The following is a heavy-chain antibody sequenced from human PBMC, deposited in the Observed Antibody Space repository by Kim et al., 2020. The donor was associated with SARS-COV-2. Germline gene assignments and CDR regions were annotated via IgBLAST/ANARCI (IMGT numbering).Heavy chain of an antibody. CDR2: INPNSGGT. Sequence: ASVKVSCKASGYTFTGYYMHWVRQAPGQGLEWMGRINPNSGGTNYAQKFQGRVTMTRDTSISTTYMELSRLRSDDTAVYYCARAPQVLGYCSGGSCYLPWGQGTLVTVSS. V-gene: IGHV1-2*06. CDR1: GYTFTGYY. D-gene: IGHD2-15*01. CDR3: ARAPQVLGYCSGGSCYLP. J-gene: IGHJ4*02.